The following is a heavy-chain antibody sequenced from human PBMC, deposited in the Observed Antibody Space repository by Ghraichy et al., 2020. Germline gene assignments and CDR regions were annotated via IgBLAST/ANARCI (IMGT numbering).Heavy chain of an antibody. Sequence: SVKVSCKTSEDTFINSAFSWVRQAAGQGLEWMGGIIPSFERADYAQNFQDRVTITADSSTSTVYLELSGLRFGDTAIYYCARGPLAFCGGDCYCYPFHISARGTKLTVSS. V-gene: IGHV1-69*13. CDR3: ARGPLAFCGGDCYCYPFHI. J-gene: IGHJ3*02. CDR1: EDTFINSA. D-gene: IGHD2-21*01. CDR2: IIPSFERA.